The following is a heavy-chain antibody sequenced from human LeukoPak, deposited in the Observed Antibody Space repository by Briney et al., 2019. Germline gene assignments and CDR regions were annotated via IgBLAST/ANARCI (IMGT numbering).Heavy chain of an antibody. Sequence: GGSLRLSCAPSGFIFSNYWMSWVRQAPGKGLEWVANIKQDGSEKHYVDSVKGRFTISRDNAKNSLYLQMNSLRAEDTAVYYCARGHSSSWSDYWGQGTLVTVSS. D-gene: IGHD6-13*01. CDR3: ARGHSSSWSDY. J-gene: IGHJ4*02. CDR2: IKQDGSEK. V-gene: IGHV3-7*01. CDR1: GFIFSNYW.